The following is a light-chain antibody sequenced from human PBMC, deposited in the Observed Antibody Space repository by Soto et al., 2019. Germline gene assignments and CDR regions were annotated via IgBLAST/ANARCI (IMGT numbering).Light chain of an antibody. CDR3: APWDDSLSVFYV. CDR2: NNN. V-gene: IGLV1-47*01. Sequence: QSVLTQPPSASGTAGQRVTISCSGSSSNIGSNYVYWYQQLPGTAPKLLIHNNNQRPSGVPDRFSGSKSGTSASLAISGLRSDDEADYYCAPWDDSLSVFYVFGTGTKVTVL. J-gene: IGLJ1*01. CDR1: SSNIGSNY.